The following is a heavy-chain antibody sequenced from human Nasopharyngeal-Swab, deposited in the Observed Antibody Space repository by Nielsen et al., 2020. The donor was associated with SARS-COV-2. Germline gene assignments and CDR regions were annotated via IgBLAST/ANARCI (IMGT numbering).Heavy chain of an antibody. CDR2: IYYSGST. D-gene: IGHD2-2*01. CDR1: GGSISSYY. Sequence: SETLSLTCTVSGGSISSYYWSWIRQPPGKGLEWIGYIYYSGSTNYNSSLKSRVTISVDTSKNQFSLKLSSVTAADTAVYYRARVADRPYCSSTSCSPQTGYYYYYYMDVWGKGTTVTVSS. V-gene: IGHV4-59*01. J-gene: IGHJ6*03. CDR3: ARVADRPYCSSTSCSPQTGYYYYYYMDV.